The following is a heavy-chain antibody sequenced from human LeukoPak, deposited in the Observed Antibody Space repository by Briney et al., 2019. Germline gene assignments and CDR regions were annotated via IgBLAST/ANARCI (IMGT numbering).Heavy chain of an antibody. CDR3: AKDRRQQLVPYYFDY. D-gene: IGHD6-13*01. J-gene: IGHJ4*02. CDR1: GFTFDDYA. Sequence: GRSLRLSCAASGFTFDDYAMHWVRQAPGKGLEWVAVISYDGSNKYYADSVKGRFTISRDNSKNTLYLQMNSLRAEDTAAYYCAKDRRQQLVPYYFDYWGQGTLVTVSS. V-gene: IGHV3-30*18. CDR2: ISYDGSNK.